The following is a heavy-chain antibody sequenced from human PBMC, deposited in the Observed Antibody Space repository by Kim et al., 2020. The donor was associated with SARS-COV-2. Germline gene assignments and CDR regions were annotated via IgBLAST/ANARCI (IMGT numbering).Heavy chain of an antibody. CDR2: IYYSGST. CDR1: GGSISSSSYY. Sequence: SETLSLTCTVSGGSISSSSYYWGWIRQPPGKGLEWIGSIYYSGSTYYNPSLKSRVTISVDTSKNQFSLKLSSVTAAYTAVYYCASRITMIVVVTPGWYFDLWGRGTLVTASS. J-gene: IGHJ2*01. V-gene: IGHV4-39*01. CDR3: ASRITMIVVVTPGWYFDL. D-gene: IGHD3-22*01.